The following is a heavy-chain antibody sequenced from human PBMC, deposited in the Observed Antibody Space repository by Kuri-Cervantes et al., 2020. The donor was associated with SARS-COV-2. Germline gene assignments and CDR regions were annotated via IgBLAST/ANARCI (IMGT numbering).Heavy chain of an antibody. Sequence: SVKVSCKASGYTFTSYGISWVRQAPGQGLEWMGWINPNSGGTNYAQKLQGRVTMTTDTSTSTAYMELRSLRSDDTAVHYCARDLRPGYCSSTSCPRSRWFDPWGQGTLVTVSS. CDR2: INPNSGGT. J-gene: IGHJ5*02. CDR1: GYTFTSYG. D-gene: IGHD2-2*03. CDR3: ARDLRPGYCSSTSCPRSRWFDP. V-gene: IGHV1-18*01.